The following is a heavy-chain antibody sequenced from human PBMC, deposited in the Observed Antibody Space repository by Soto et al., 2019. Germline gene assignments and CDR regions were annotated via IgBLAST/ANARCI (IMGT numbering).Heavy chain of an antibody. D-gene: IGHD4-4*01. J-gene: IGHJ4*02. CDR1: GFTCGDYG. CDR2: ISGSSSYR. V-gene: IGHV3-21*01. Sequence: PGGSLRLSCAASGFTCGDYGFNWVRQAPGKGLEWVSSISGSSSYRYYADSMKGRFTISRDNAKNSLFLEMNSLGAEDTAVYYCARSNYFAIDYWGQGVLVTVSS. CDR3: ARSNYFAIDY.